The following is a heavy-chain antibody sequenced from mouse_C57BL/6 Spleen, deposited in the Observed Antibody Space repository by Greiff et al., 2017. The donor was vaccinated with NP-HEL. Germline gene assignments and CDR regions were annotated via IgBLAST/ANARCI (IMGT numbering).Heavy chain of an antibody. V-gene: IGHV14-1*01. CDR1: GFNIKDYY. J-gene: IGHJ1*03. CDR2: IDPEDGDT. CDR3: TTDYGSSYWYFDV. Sequence: DVQLQESGAELVRPGASVKLSCTASGFNIKDYYMHWVKQRPEQGLEWIGRIDPEDGDTEYAPKFQGKATMTADTSSNTAYLQLSSLTSEDTAVYYCTTDYGSSYWYFDVWGTRTTVTVSS. D-gene: IGHD1-1*01.